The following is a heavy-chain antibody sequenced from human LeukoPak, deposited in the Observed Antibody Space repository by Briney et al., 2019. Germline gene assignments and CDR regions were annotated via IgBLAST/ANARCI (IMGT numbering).Heavy chain of an antibody. CDR1: GYTFTSYG. D-gene: IGHD3-10*01. V-gene: IGHV1-69*04. J-gene: IGHJ4*02. CDR2: IIPILGIA. CDR3: ARDIYLGSTMVRGVTAPYFDY. Sequence: GASVKVSCKASGYTFTSYGISWVRQAPGHGLEWMGRIIPILGIANYAQKFQGRVTITADKSTNTAYMELSSLRSEDTAVYYCARDIYLGSTMVRGVTAPYFDYWGQGTLVTVSS.